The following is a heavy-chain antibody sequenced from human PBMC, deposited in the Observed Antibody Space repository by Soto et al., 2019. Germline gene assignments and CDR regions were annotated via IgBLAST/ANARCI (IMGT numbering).Heavy chain of an antibody. CDR2: MYNTGST. CDR1: GGSISRYY. CDR3: ARDLWGYCGTDCYPLDV. J-gene: IGHJ6*02. V-gene: IGHV4-59*01. D-gene: IGHD2-21*02. Sequence: PSENLSLTCTVSGGSISRYYWSWIRQPPGKGLEWIGYMYNTGSTVYNPPFKSRVTISVDTSKNQFSLKLNSVTAADTAVYYCARDLWGYCGTDCYPLDVWGQGTTVT.